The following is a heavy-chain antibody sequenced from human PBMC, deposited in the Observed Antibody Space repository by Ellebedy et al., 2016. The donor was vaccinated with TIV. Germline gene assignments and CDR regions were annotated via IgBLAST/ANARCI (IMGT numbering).Heavy chain of an antibody. J-gene: IGHJ3*01. V-gene: IGHV5-51*01. D-gene: IGHD4-17*01. Sequence: GESLKISCKASRYSFSTYWIGWVRQIPGKGLEWMGIIYPGDSDTRNSPSFEGHATIPADESISTAYLHWSSLKASDTAIYYCARLHRDYGDFLDAFDFWGQGTMVTVSS. CDR3: ARLHRDYGDFLDAFDF. CDR1: RYSFSTYW. CDR2: IYPGDSDT.